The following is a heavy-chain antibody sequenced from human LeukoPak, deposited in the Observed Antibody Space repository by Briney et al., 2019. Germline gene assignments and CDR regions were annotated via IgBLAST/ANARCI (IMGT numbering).Heavy chain of an antibody. J-gene: IGHJ6*03. CDR2: IYSGGST. D-gene: IGHD4-23*01. CDR1: GFTVSSNY. CDR3: ARSTVVTCRYYYYYMDV. Sequence: PGGSLRLSCAASGFTVSSNYMSWVRQAPGKGLGWVSVIYSGGSTYYADSVKGRFTISRDNSKNTLYLQMNSLRAEDTAVYYCARSTVVTCRYYYYYMDVWGKGTTVTV. V-gene: IGHV3-53*01.